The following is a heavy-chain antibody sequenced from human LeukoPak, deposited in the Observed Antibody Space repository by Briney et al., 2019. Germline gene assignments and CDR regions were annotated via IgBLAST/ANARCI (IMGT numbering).Heavy chain of an antibody. CDR1: GYTFTSYG. J-gene: IGHJ6*02. CDR2: ISAYNGNT. CDR3: ARDRTMVRGVIHRTYYYYGMDV. D-gene: IGHD3-10*01. V-gene: IGHV1-18*01. Sequence: ASVKVSCKASGYTFTSYGISWVRQAPGQGLEWMGWISAYNGNTNYAQKLQGRVTMTTDTSTSTAYMELRRLRSDDTAVYYCARDRTMVRGVIHRTYYYYGMDVWGQGTTVTVSS.